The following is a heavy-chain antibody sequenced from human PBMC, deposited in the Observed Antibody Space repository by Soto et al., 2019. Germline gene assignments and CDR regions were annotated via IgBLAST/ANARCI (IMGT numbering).Heavy chain of an antibody. D-gene: IGHD3-10*01. J-gene: IGHJ6*02. CDR1: GFTFSSYG. CDR2: IWYDGSNK. CDR3: ARDGPHYYGSGTSPYYGMDV. Sequence: PGGSLRLSCAASGFTFSSYGMHWVRQAPGKGLEWVAVIWYDGSNKYYADSVKGRFTISRDNSKNTLYLRMNSLRAEDTAVYYCARDGPHYYGSGTSPYYGMDVWGQGTTVTVSS. V-gene: IGHV3-33*01.